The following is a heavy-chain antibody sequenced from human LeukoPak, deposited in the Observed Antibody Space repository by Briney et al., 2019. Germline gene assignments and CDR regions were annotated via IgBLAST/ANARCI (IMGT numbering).Heavy chain of an antibody. CDR3: ARDLNDFWSNDAFDI. V-gene: IGHV1-18*01. D-gene: IGHD3-3*01. CDR1: GGTFTSYP. Sequence: ASVKVSCKASGGTFTSYPISWVRQAPGQGLEWMGWISAYNGNTNYAQKLQGRVTMTTDTSTSTAYMELRSLRSDDTAVYYCARDLNDFWSNDAFDIWGQGTMVTVSS. CDR2: ISAYNGNT. J-gene: IGHJ3*02.